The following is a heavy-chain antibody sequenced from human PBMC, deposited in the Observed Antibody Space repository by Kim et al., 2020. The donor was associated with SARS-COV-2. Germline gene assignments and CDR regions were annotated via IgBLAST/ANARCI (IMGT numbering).Heavy chain of an antibody. D-gene: IGHD6-6*01. Sequence: KYYVSSVKRRFTVSRDNARNSLYLQRTSLGAEDTAEYYCARIGYSSSSTDYWGQGTLVAVSS. V-gene: IGHV3-7*01. CDR3: ARIGYSSSSTDY. J-gene: IGHJ4*02. CDR2: K.